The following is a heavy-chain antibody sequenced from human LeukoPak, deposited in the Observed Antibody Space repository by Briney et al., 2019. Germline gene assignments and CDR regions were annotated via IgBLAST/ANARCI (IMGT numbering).Heavy chain of an antibody. Sequence: ASVKVSCKPSGYTFTGYYMHLVRQAPGQGLEWMGWINPNSGGTNYAQKFQGWVTMTRDTSISTAYMELSRLRPDDTAVYYCARGEDPAMVRNYSGMDVWGKGTTATV. V-gene: IGHV1-2*04. CDR2: INPNSGGT. CDR3: ARGEDPAMVRNYSGMDV. J-gene: IGHJ6*04. CDR1: GYTFTGYY. D-gene: IGHD5-18*01.